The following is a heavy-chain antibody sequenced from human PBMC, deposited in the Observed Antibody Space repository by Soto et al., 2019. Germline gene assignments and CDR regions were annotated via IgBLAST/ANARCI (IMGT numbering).Heavy chain of an antibody. CDR2: IDPSDSYT. D-gene: IGHD2-15*01. CDR1: GYSFTSYW. J-gene: IGHJ6*02. V-gene: IGHV5-10-1*01. CDR3: AISLGYCSGGSCQNYDYYGMDV. Sequence: GESLKISCKGSGYSFTSYWISWVRQMPGKGLEWMGRIDPSDSYTNYSPSFQGHVTISADKSISTAYLHWSSLKASDTAMYYWAISLGYCSGGSCQNYDYYGMDVWGQGTTVTVAS.